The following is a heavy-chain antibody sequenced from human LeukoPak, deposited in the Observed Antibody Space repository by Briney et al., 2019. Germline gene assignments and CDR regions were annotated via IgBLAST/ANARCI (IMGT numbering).Heavy chain of an antibody. CDR2: ISYDGSNK. CDR1: GFTFSIYG. Sequence: GGSLRLSCAASGFTFSIYGMHWVRQAPGKGLEWVAVISYDGSNKYYADSVKGRFTISRDNSKNTLYLPMNSLRAEDTAVYYCAGGATTVTTRWPYYYYGMDVWGQGTTVTVSS. CDR3: AGGATTVTTRWPYYYYGMDV. D-gene: IGHD4-17*01. J-gene: IGHJ6*02. V-gene: IGHV3-30*03.